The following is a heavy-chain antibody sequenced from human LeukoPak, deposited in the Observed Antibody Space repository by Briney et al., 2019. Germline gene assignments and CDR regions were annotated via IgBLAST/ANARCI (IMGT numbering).Heavy chain of an antibody. CDR3: AKDLPEYQLPTYGYNWFDP. J-gene: IGHJ5*02. CDR1: GYTLTELS. CDR2: ISAYNGNT. V-gene: IGHV1-18*01. Sequence: VASVKVSCKVSGYTLTELSMHWVRQAPGKGLEWMGWISAYNGNTNYAQKLQGRVTMTTDTSTSTAYMELRSLRSDDTAVYYCAKDLPEYQLPTYGYNWFDPWGQGTLVTVSS. D-gene: IGHD2-2*01.